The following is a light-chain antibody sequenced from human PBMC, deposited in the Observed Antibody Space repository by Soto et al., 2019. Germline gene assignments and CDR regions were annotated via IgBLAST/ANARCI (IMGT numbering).Light chain of an antibody. CDR2: WAS. J-gene: IGKJ1*01. Sequence: DIVMTQSPDSLAVSLGERATINCKSSQSVLYKSNSKNYLAWYQQKQGQPPKLLIYWASTRESGVPDRFSGSGSGTDFTLTISSLQAEDVAVYYCQQYYSTPQTFGQGTKVEIK. CDR3: QQYYSTPQT. CDR1: QSVLYKSNSKNY. V-gene: IGKV4-1*01.